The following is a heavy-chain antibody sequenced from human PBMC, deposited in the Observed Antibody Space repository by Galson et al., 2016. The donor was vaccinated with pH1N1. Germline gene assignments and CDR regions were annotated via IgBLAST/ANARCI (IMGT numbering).Heavy chain of an antibody. CDR3: ARENLDSSGYSYSFYYGVDV. CDR2: IYHSGST. CDR1: GGSISSGNW. V-gene: IGHV4-4*02. D-gene: IGHD3-22*01. J-gene: IGHJ6*02. Sequence: SETLSLTRAVSGGSISSGNWWSWVRQPPGKGLEWIGEIYHSGSTYYNPSLKSRLTMSVDKSKNQFSLKLTSVTAADTAVYYCARENLDSSGYSYSFYYGVDVWGQGTTVTVSS.